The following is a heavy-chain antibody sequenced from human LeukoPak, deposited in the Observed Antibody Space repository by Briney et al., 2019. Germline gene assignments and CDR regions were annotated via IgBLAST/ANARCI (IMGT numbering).Heavy chain of an antibody. CDR1: GGSLSSSSYY. D-gene: IGHD6-19*01. CDR2: IYYSGST. Sequence: SETLSLTCTVSGGSLSSSSYYWGWIRQPPGKGLEWIGSIYYSGSTYYIPSLKSRVTISVDTSKNQFSLKLSSVTAADTAVYYCARDDVAVAGTDWFDLWGQGTLVTVSS. CDR3: ARDDVAVAGTDWFDL. V-gene: IGHV4-39*02. J-gene: IGHJ5*02.